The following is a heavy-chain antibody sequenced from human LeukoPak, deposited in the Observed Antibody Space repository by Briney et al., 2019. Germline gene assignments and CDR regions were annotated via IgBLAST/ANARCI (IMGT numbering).Heavy chain of an antibody. J-gene: IGHJ5*02. D-gene: IGHD2-15*01. Sequence: SVKVSCKASGGTFSSYAISWVRQAPGQGLEWMGGIIPIFGTANYAQKFQGRVTITADESTSTAYMELSSLRSEDTAVYYCAREAYVVRYCSGGSCSHNWFDPWGQGTLVTVSS. CDR3: AREAYVVRYCSGGSCSHNWFDP. CDR1: GGTFSSYA. CDR2: IIPIFGTA. V-gene: IGHV1-69*13.